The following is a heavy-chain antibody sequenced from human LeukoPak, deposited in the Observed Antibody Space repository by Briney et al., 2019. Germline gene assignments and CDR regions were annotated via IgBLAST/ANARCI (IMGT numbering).Heavy chain of an antibody. Sequence: PGGSLRLSCAASGFTFSSYAMTWVRQAPGKGLEWVSCIGAGAGKYYADSVTGRFTVSRDNSKNILYLQMNSLRAEDTAVYYCAKEPRYSSSWYGDYWGQGTLVTVSS. CDR2: IGAGAGK. D-gene: IGHD6-13*01. CDR1: GFTFSSYA. V-gene: IGHV3-23*01. CDR3: AKEPRYSSSWYGDY. J-gene: IGHJ4*02.